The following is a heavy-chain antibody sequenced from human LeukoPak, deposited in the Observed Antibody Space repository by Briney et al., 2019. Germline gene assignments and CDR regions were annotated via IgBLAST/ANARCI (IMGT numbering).Heavy chain of an antibody. D-gene: IGHD2-21*02. Sequence: ASVKVSCKASRYTFSTYDISWVRQAPGQGLEWMGGIIPIFGTANYAQKFQGRVTITADESTSTAYMELSSLRSEDTAVYYCARASGPIVVVTASDPYYFDYWGQGTLVTVSS. CDR2: IIPIFGTA. J-gene: IGHJ4*02. CDR1: RYTFSTYD. CDR3: ARASGPIVVVTASDPYYFDY. V-gene: IGHV1-69*13.